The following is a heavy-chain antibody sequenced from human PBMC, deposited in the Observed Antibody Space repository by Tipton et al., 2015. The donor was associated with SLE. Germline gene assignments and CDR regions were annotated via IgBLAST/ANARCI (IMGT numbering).Heavy chain of an antibody. D-gene: IGHD5-24*01. V-gene: IGHV4-30-2*01. CDR3: ARGDGYNFDY. CDR2: IYHSGST. J-gene: IGHJ4*02. CDR1: GGSISSGGYS. Sequence: TLSLTCTVSGGSISSGGYSWGWIRQPPGKGLEWIGNIYHSGSTFYNPSLKSRVTISVDTSKNQFSLKLSSVTAADTAVYYCARGDGYNFDYWGQGTLVTVSS.